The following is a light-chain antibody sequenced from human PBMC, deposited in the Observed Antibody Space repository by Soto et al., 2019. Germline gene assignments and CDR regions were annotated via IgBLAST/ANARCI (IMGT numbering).Light chain of an antibody. J-gene: IGKJ1*01. V-gene: IGKV1-5*03. Sequence: QMTQSPSTLSASVGDRVTITCQASQTISNWLAWYQQKPGKAPKLLIYKASTLKSGVPSRFSGSGSGTEFTLTISSLQPDDFATYYCQHYNSYSEAFGQGTKVDIK. CDR3: QHYNSYSEA. CDR2: KAS. CDR1: QTISNW.